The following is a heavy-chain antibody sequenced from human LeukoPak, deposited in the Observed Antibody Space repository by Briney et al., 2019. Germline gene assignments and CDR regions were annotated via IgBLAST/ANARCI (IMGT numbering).Heavy chain of an antibody. CDR3: ARASRVGANPFDY. Sequence: AGGSLRLSCAASGFTFSSYGMHWVRQAPGKGLEWVAVISYDGSNKYYADSVKGRFTISRDNSKNSLYLQMNSLRAEDTAVYYCARASRVGANPFDYWGQGTLVTVSS. D-gene: IGHD1-26*01. CDR1: GFTFSSYG. V-gene: IGHV3-30*03. CDR2: ISYDGSNK. J-gene: IGHJ4*02.